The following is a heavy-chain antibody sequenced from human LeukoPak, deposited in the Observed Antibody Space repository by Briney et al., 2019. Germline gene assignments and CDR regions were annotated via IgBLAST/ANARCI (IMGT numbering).Heavy chain of an antibody. CDR3: AKGDRSGSYSYFDY. CDR2: ISGSGGST. Sequence: GGSLRLSCAASGFTFSSYAMSWVRQAPGKGLEWVSAISGSGGSTYYADSVKGRFTISRDNSKNTLYLQMNSLRAEDTAVYYCAKGDRSGSYSYFDYWGQGTLVTVSP. CDR1: GFTFSSYA. V-gene: IGHV3-23*01. D-gene: IGHD6-19*01. J-gene: IGHJ4*02.